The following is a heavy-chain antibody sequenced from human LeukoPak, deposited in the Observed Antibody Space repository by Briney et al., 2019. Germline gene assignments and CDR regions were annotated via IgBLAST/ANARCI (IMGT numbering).Heavy chain of an antibody. CDR3: AVKAGYSGYY. J-gene: IGHJ4*02. CDR1: GGSISSGGYY. Sequence: SETLSLTCTVSGGSISSGGYYWSWIRQHPGKGLEWIGYIYYSGSTYYNPSLKSRVTISVDTSKNQFSLKLSSVTAADTAVSYCAVKAGYSGYYWGQGTLVTVSS. CDR2: IYYSGST. V-gene: IGHV4-31*03. D-gene: IGHD5-12*01.